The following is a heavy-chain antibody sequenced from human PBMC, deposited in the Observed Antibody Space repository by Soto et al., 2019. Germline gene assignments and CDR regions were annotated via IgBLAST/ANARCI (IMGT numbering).Heavy chain of an antibody. J-gene: IGHJ6*02. CDR3: ARTPGPEVAGSLEYYYFSGMDV. CDR1: GYSFTSYW. V-gene: IGHV5-51*01. Sequence: PGESLKISCEASGYSFTSYWIGWVRQMPGKGLEWMGIIHPGDSDTKYSPSFQGQVTISVDKSITTAYLQWSSLKASDTAMYYCARTPGPEVAGSLEYYYFSGMDVWGQGTTVTVSS. CDR2: IHPGDSDT. D-gene: IGHD2-15*01.